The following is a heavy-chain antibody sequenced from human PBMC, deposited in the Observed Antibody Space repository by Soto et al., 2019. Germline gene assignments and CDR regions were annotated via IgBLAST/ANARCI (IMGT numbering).Heavy chain of an antibody. D-gene: IGHD6-13*01. CDR3: AREFGIAAAGDSLRDAFDI. Sequence: QVQLVESGGGVVQPGRSLRLSCAASGFTFSSYGMHWVRQAPGKGLEWVAVIWYDGSNKYYADSVKGRFTISRDNSKNTLYLQMNSLRADDTAVYYCAREFGIAAAGDSLRDAFDIWGQGTMVTVSS. J-gene: IGHJ3*02. V-gene: IGHV3-33*01. CDR1: GFTFSSYG. CDR2: IWYDGSNK.